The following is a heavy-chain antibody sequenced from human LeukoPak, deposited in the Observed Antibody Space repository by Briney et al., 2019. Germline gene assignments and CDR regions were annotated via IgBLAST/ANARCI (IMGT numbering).Heavy chain of an antibody. CDR1: GYFINSGYY. CDR3: ARGDCSGSICYSPMDV. J-gene: IGHJ6*03. Sequence: SETLSLTCTVSGYFINSGYYWVWIRQPPGKGLDWIGSIYRSGSTNYNPSLKSRVTISVDTSKNQFSLKVSSVTAADTAVYYCARGDCSGSICYSPMDVWGTGTTVTVSS. D-gene: IGHD2-21*01. CDR2: IYRSGST. V-gene: IGHV4-38-2*02.